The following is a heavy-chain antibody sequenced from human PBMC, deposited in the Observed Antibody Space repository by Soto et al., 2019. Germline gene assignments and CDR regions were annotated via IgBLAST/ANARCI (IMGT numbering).Heavy chain of an antibody. D-gene: IGHD3-9*01. CDR2: IYWDDSK. V-gene: IGHV2-5*02. CDR3: AHKGPEDWPLDY. Sequence: QITLKESGPTLVRPTQTLTLTCAFSGFSLSTSGVGVGWIRQPPGKALEWLAVIYWDDSKHYSPSLRSRLTITNDTPKPQVVLPMTNMDPMDTGTYYCAHKGPEDWPLDYWGQGTLVTVSS. CDR1: GFSLSTSGVG. J-gene: IGHJ4*02.